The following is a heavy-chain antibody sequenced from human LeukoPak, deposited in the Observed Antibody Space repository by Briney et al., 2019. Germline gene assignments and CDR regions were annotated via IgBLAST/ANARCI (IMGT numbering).Heavy chain of an antibody. V-gene: IGHV3-23*01. CDR3: AKERSKAALTGYYIDAFDI. CDR1: GFTFSSYA. Sequence: GGSLRLSCAASGFTFSSYAMSWVRQAPGKGLEWVSAISGSGGSTYYADSVKGRFTISRDNSKNTLYLQMNSLRAEDTAVYYCAKERSKAALTGYYIDAFDIWGQGTMVTVSS. J-gene: IGHJ3*02. CDR2: ISGSGGST. D-gene: IGHD3-9*01.